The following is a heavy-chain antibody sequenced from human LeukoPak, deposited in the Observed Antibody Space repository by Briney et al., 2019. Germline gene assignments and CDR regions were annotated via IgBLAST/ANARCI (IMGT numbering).Heavy chain of an antibody. D-gene: IGHD4-17*01. Sequence: PGGSLRLSCAASGFTFSSYAMSWVRQAPGEGLEWVSAISGSGGSTYYADSVKGRFTISRDNSKNTLYLQMNSLRAEDTAVYYCAKYYGDYYYYYMDVWGKGTTVTVSS. CDR3: AKYYGDYYYYYMDV. CDR2: ISGSGGST. CDR1: GFTFSSYA. J-gene: IGHJ6*03. V-gene: IGHV3-23*01.